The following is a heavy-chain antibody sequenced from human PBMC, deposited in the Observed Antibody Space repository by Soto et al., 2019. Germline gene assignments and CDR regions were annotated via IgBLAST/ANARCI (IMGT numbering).Heavy chain of an antibody. CDR2: IYWNDDK. V-gene: IGHV2-5*01. D-gene: IGHD6-13*01. CDR1: GFSLSTSGVG. Sequence: QITLKESGPTLVKPTQTLTLTCTFSGFSLSTSGVGVGWIRQPPGKSLKWLALIYWNDDKRYSPSLKSRLTITKDTSTNQVVLTMTNMDPVDTATYYCAHSSRIAGLRGFDYWGQGTLVTVSS. CDR3: AHSSRIAGLRGFDY. J-gene: IGHJ4*02.